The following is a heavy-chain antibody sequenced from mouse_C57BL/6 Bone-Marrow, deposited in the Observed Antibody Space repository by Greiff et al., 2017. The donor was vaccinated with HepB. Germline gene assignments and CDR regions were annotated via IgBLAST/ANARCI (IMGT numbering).Heavy chain of an antibody. J-gene: IGHJ2*01. CDR2: IDPETGGT. D-gene: IGHD1-1*01. Sequence: VQLQQSGAELVRPGASVTLSCKASGYTFTDYEMHWVKQTPVHGLEWIGAIDPETGGTAYNQKFKGKAILTSDKSSSTAYMELRSLTSEDSAVYYCTRGDYGSSTLFDYWGQGTTLTVSS. CDR1: GYTFTDYE. CDR3: TRGDYGSSTLFDY. V-gene: IGHV1-15*01.